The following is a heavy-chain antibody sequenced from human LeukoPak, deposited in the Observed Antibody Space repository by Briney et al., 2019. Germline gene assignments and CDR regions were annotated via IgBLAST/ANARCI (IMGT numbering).Heavy chain of an antibody. Sequence: PGGSLRLSCAASGFTFNTYSMNWVRQAPGKGLEWVSSISDNSNYIYYSDSVEGRFTISRDNAKNSLYLQMNSLRAEDTAVYYCARVYTSVVPPAHGGFDYWGQGTLVTVSS. CDR2: ISDNSNYI. D-gene: IGHD2-2*01. CDR3: ARVYTSVVPPAHGGFDY. J-gene: IGHJ4*02. V-gene: IGHV3-21*01. CDR1: GFTFNTYS.